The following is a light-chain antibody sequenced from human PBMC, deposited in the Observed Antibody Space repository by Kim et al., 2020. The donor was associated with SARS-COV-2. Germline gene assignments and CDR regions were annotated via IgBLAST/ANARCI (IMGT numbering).Light chain of an antibody. CDR2: GAS. Sequence: PGAGALLSCSASPSVGIFYFSWYQLKPGQATLLLVYGASSRATGIPDRFSCSGSGTDFTLTISRLAPEDFAVYYCQQYGSSPPITFGQGTRLEIK. CDR1: PSVGIFY. CDR3: QQYGSSPPIT. J-gene: IGKJ5*01. V-gene: IGKV3-20*01.